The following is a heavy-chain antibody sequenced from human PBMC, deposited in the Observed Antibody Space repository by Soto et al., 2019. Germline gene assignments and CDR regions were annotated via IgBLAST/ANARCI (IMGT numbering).Heavy chain of an antibody. CDR2: IIPIFGTA. Sequence: QVQLVQSGAEVKKPGSSVKVSCKASGGTFSSYAISLVRQAPGQGLEWMGGIIPIFGTANYAQKFQGRVTITADESMSTAYMEMSSLRSEDTAVYYCATLLHGGKGVGRDYWGQGTLVTVSS. V-gene: IGHV1-69*12. D-gene: IGHD1-26*01. J-gene: IGHJ4*02. CDR1: GGTFSSYA. CDR3: ATLLHGGKGVGRDY.